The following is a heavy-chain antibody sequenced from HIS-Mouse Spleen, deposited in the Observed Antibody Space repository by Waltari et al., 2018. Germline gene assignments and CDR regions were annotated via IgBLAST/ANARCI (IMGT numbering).Heavy chain of an antibody. D-gene: IGHD6-13*01. CDR3: AREIPYSSSWYDWYFDL. CDR2: IYYRGVT. V-gene: IGHV4-39*07. Sequence: QLQLQESGPGLVKPSETLSLTCTVSGGSISSSSYYWGLIRQPPGKGLEWIGSIYYRGVTYYTPSLKSRVTISVATSKNQFSLKLSSVTAADTAVYYCAREIPYSSSWYDWYFDLWGRGTLVTVSS. CDR1: GGSISSSSYY. J-gene: IGHJ2*01.